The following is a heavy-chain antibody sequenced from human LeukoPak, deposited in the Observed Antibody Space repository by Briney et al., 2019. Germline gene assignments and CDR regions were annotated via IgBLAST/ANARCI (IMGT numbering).Heavy chain of an antibody. Sequence: GESLKISCKGSGHSFTNYWIGWARQVPGKGLEWMGIIYPGDSDTRYSPSFRGQVTISADKSISTAYLQWSSLKASDTAMYYCARLEVDCTSTTCSQNWFDPWGQGTLVTVSS. CDR1: GHSFTNYW. CDR3: ARLEVDCTSTTCSQNWFDP. D-gene: IGHD2-2*01. CDR2: IYPGDSDT. V-gene: IGHV5-51*01. J-gene: IGHJ5*02.